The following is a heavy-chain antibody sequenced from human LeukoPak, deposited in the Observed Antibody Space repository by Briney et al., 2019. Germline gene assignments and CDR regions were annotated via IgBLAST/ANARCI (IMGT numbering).Heavy chain of an antibody. CDR1: GYTFTNYA. J-gene: IGHJ4*02. Sequence: ASVKVSCKGSGYTFTNYAVHWVPQAPGQRLKWLGWINPGNGDTKYSQKFQGRVTITRDTSASTAYMELSSLRSEDTAVYYCARLPLYDSSGYYTNWGQGTLVTVSS. CDR2: INPGNGDT. CDR3: ARLPLYDSSGYYTN. V-gene: IGHV1-3*01. D-gene: IGHD3-22*01.